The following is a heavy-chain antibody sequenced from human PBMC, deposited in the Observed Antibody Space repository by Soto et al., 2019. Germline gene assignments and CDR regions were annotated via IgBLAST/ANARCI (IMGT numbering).Heavy chain of an antibody. CDR2: IYYSGST. V-gene: IGHV4-30-4*01. CDR1: GGSISSGDYY. Sequence: SETLSLTCTVSGGSISSGDYYWSWIRQPPGKGLEWIGYIYYSGSTYYNPSLKSRVTISVDTSKNQFSLKLSSVTAADTAVYYCARDQGVKSLVGYYYYGMDVWGQGTTVTVSS. CDR3: ARDQGVKSLVGYYYYGMDV. J-gene: IGHJ6*02. D-gene: IGHD6-6*01.